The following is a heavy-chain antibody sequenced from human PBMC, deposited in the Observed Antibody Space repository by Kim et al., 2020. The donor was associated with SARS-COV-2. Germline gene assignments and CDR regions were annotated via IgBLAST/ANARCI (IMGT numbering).Heavy chain of an antibody. CDR1: GFTFSSYG. D-gene: IGHD3-3*01. Sequence: GGSLRLSCAASGFTFSSYGMHWVRQAPGKGLEWVAVISYDGSNKYYADSVKGRFTISRDNTKNTLYLQMNSLRAEDTAVYYCAKEEATTVFVVVIAYNPFDYWGQGTLITVSS. CDR3: AKEEATTVFVVVIAYNPFDY. CDR2: ISYDGSNK. V-gene: IGHV3-30*18. J-gene: IGHJ4*02.